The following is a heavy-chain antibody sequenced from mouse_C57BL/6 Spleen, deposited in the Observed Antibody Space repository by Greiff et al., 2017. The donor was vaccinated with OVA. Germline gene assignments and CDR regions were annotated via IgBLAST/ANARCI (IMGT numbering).Heavy chain of an antibody. V-gene: IGHV3-6*01. Sequence: EVHLVESGPGLVKPSQSLSLTCSVTGYSITSGYYWNWIRQFPGNKLEWMGYISYDGSNNYNPSLKNRISITRDTSKNQFFLKLNSVTTEDTATYYCAREALGRGYFDYWGQGTTLTVSS. D-gene: IGHD4-1*01. CDR1: GYSITSGYY. J-gene: IGHJ2*01. CDR3: AREALGRGYFDY. CDR2: ISYDGSN.